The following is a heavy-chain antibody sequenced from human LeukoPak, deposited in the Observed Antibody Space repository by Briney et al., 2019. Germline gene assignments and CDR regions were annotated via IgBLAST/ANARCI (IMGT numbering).Heavy chain of an antibody. V-gene: IGHV4-59*01. CDR1: GGSINSDY. Sequence: SETLSLTCTVSGGSINSDYWTWIRQSPGKGLEWIGYIAYNGIPNYNPSLKSRLTISRDTSKNQFSLNLSSVTAADTAVYYCARERHGHPFDSWGQGTLVTVSA. J-gene: IGHJ4*02. CDR2: IAYNGIP. CDR3: ARERHGHPFDS.